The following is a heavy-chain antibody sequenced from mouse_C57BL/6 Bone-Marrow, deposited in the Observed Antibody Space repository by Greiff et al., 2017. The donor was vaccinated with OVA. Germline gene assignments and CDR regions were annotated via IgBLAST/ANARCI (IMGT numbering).Heavy chain of an antibody. CDR2: IHPNSGSN. D-gene: IGHD2-4*01. Sequence: QVQLQQPGAELVKPGASVKLSCKASGYTFTSYWMHWVKQRPGQGLEWIGMIHPNSGSNNYNEKFKSKATLTVDKSSSTAYMQLSSLTSEDSAVYYCARLYDYDGYWGQGTTLTVSS. J-gene: IGHJ2*01. CDR3: ARLYDYDGY. V-gene: IGHV1-64*01. CDR1: GYTFTSYW.